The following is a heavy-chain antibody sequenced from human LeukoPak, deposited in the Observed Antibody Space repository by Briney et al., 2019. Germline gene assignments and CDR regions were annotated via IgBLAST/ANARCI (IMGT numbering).Heavy chain of an antibody. J-gene: IGHJ4*02. CDR3: AREEYPYYYDSSGYTVGY. Sequence: SETLSLTCTVSGGSISSYYWSWIRQPAGSGLEWIGRIYTSGSTNYNPSLKSRVTMSVDTSKNQFSLKLSSVTAADTAVYYCAREEYPYYYDSSGYTVGYWGQGTLVTVSS. V-gene: IGHV4-4*07. CDR2: IYTSGST. D-gene: IGHD3-22*01. CDR1: GGSISSYY.